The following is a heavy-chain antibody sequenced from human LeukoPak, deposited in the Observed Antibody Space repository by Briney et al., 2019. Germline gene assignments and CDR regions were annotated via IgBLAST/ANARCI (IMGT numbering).Heavy chain of an antibody. CDR2: IYYSGST. J-gene: IGHJ3*02. CDR1: GGSISSSSYY. D-gene: IGHD1-26*01. V-gene: IGHV4-39*07. Sequence: SETLSLTCTVSGGSISSSSYYWGWIRQPPGKGLEWIGSIYYSGSTYYNPSLKSRVTISVDSSKNQFSLKLSSVTAADTAVYYCARGATRSGAFDIWGQGTMVTVSS. CDR3: ARGATRSGAFDI.